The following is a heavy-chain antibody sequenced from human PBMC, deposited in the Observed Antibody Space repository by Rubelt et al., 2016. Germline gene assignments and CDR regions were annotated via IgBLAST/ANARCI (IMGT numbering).Heavy chain of an antibody. D-gene: IGHD5-12*01. CDR1: GFSLSTSGVA. CDR2: IYWDDDK. J-gene: IGHJ4*02. CDR3: ARSYSGYADLYFDY. V-gene: IGHV2-5*02. Sequence: QITLKESGPTLVRPTQTLTLTCTFSGFSLSTSGVAVGWIRQPPGKAPEWLVVIYWDDDKRYSPSLKSRLTIIKYTSKNQVVLTMTNVDPLDTATYYCARSYSGYADLYFDYWGQGTLVTVSS.